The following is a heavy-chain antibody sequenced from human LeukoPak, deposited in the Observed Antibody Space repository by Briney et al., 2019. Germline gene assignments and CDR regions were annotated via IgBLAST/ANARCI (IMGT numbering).Heavy chain of an antibody. V-gene: IGHV1-2*02. J-gene: IGHJ6*03. CDR2: INPNSGGT. CDR1: GYTFTGYY. Sequence: SVKVSCKASGYTFTGYYMHWVRQAPGQGLEWMGWINPNSGGTNYAQKFQGRVTMTRDTSISTAYMELSRLRSDDTAVYYCARDRRGYGGNSSYYYYYYMDVWGKGTTVTVSS. CDR3: ARDRRGYGGNSSYYYYYYMDV. D-gene: IGHD4-23*01.